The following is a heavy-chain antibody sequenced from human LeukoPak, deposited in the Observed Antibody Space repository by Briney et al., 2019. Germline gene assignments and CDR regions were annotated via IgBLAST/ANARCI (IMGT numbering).Heavy chain of an antibody. CDR2: IYTSGST. J-gene: IGHJ4*02. CDR1: GGSISSYY. D-gene: IGHD5-24*01. V-gene: IGHV4-4*09. Sequence: PSETLSLTCTVSGGSISSYYWSWIRQPPGKGLEWIGYIYTSGSTNYNPSLKSRVTISVDTSKNQFSLKLSSVTAADTAVYYCARHALGDGYNKAYYFDYWGQGTLVAVSS. CDR3: ARHALGDGYNKAYYFDY.